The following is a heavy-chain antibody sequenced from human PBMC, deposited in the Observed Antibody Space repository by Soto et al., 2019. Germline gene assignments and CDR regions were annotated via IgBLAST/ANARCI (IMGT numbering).Heavy chain of an antibody. Sequence: QVQLVQSGAEVKKPGSSVKVSCKASGGTFSSYAISWVRQAPGQGLEWMGGIIPIFGTANYAQKFQGRVTITADESTSTAYMELSSLRSEDTAVYYCARDEVCISTSCDMVYYYYGMDVWGQGTTVTVSS. V-gene: IGHV1-69*12. J-gene: IGHJ6*02. CDR3: ARDEVCISTSCDMVYYYYGMDV. CDR1: GGTFSSYA. CDR2: IIPIFGTA. D-gene: IGHD2-2*01.